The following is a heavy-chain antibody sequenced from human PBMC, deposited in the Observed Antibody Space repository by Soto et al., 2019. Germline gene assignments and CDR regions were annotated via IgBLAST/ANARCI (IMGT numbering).Heavy chain of an antibody. Sequence: PSDTLSLTCTVSGGSLSSYYWSWIRQPPGKGLEWIGYIYYSGSTNYNPSLKSRVTISVDTSKNQFSLKLSSVTAADTAVYYCARLKVSGQQRGRRGFDYWGQGTLVTSPQ. CDR2: IYYSGST. D-gene: IGHD6-13*01. CDR3: ARLKVSGQQRGRRGFDY. V-gene: IGHV4-59*01. J-gene: IGHJ4*02. CDR1: GGSLSSYY.